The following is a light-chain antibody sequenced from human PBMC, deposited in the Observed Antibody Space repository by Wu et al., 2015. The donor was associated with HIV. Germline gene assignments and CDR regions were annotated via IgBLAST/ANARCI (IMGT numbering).Light chain of an antibody. CDR3: QQYNSYPWT. CDR2: KAS. J-gene: IGKJ1*01. CDR1: QSISSW. V-gene: IGKV1-5*03. Sequence: DIQMTQSPSTLSASVGDRVTITCRASQSISSWLAWYQQKPGEAPKLLIYKASSLESGVPSRFSGSGSGTEFTLTISSLQPDDFATYYCQQYNSYPWTFSQGTKVEIK.